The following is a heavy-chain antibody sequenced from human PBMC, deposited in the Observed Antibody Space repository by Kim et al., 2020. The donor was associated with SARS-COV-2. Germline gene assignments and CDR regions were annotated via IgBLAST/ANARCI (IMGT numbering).Heavy chain of an antibody. Sequence: GGSLRLSCAASGFTFSSYAMSWVRQAPGKGLEWVSRISASGGDTYYADSVQGRFTISRDNSKKALNLQMNSLRAEDTALYYCAKVTTITAPFYDYWGQGTLVTVSS. CDR2: ISASGGDT. J-gene: IGHJ4*02. V-gene: IGHV3-23*01. CDR3: AKVTTITAPFYDY. CDR1: GFTFSSYA. D-gene: IGHD4-4*01.